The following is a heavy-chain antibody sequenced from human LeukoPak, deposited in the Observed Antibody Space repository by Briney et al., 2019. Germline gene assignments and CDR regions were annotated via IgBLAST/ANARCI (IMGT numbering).Heavy chain of an antibody. CDR2: ITPSDGST. V-gene: IGHV1-46*01. CDR3: ARDTYGSDY. CDR1: GYTFSDHH. D-gene: IGHD3-10*01. Sequence: ASVKVSCKASGYTFSDHHMHWVRQAPGQGLEWMGKITPSDGSTTYTQKFQDRVTMTRDTSTSTVYMELNSLSPEDTALYYCARDTYGSDYWGQGTLVTVSS. J-gene: IGHJ4*02.